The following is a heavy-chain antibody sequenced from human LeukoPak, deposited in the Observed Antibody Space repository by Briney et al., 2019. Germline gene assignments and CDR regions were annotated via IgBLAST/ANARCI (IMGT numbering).Heavy chain of an antibody. V-gene: IGHV3-7*03. CDR2: IKQNGSEK. J-gene: IGHJ4*02. D-gene: IGHD4-17*01. Sequence: PGGSLRLSCAASGFTFSSYWMSWVRQAPGKGLEWVANIKQNGSEKYYVDSVKGRFTISRDNAKNSLYLQMNSLRAEDTAVYYCARDVDYGDLDYWGQGTLVTVSS. CDR1: GFTFSSYW. CDR3: ARDVDYGDLDY.